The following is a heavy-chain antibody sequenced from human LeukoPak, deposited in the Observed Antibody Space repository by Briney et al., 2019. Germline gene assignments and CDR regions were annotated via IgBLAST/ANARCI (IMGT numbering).Heavy chain of an antibody. CDR1: GGSISSGGYS. J-gene: IGHJ4*02. CDR2: IYHSGST. D-gene: IGHD2-15*01. V-gene: IGHV4-30-2*01. Sequence: PSETLSLTCAVSGGSISSGGYSWSWIRQPPGKGLEWIGYIYHSGSTYYNPSLKSRVTIPVDRSKNQFSLKLSSVTAADTAVYYCARADCSGGSCYSDYWGQGTLVTVSS. CDR3: ARADCSGGSCYSDY.